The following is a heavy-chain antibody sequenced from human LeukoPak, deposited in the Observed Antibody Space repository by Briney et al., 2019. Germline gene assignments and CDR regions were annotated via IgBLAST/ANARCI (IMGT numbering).Heavy chain of an antibody. Sequence: ASVKVSCKAFGYTFTGYWMHWVRQAPGQGPEWMGVISPSGGSTIYAQKFKGRVTLTRDMSTSTDYMELSSLRSEDTAVYYCARELGYGYSGYDVFWGQGTLVTVSS. J-gene: IGHJ4*02. CDR2: ISPSGGST. V-gene: IGHV1-46*01. D-gene: IGHD5-12*01. CDR1: GYTFTGYW. CDR3: ARELGYGYSGYDVF.